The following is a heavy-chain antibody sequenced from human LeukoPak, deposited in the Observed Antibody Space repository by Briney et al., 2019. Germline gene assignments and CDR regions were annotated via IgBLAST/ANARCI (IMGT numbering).Heavy chain of an antibody. V-gene: IGHV3-74*01. Sequence: GGSLRLSCAVSGFTFSSGYMHWVRQPPGKGPVWVSRISSDGSNTIYADSVKGRFTISRDDARNTLYLQMNSLRAADTAVYYWERYTGGGVYWGQGTLVTVSS. D-gene: IGHD2-2*02. CDR3: ERYTGGGVY. CDR2: ISSDGSNT. J-gene: IGHJ4*02. CDR1: GFTFSSGY.